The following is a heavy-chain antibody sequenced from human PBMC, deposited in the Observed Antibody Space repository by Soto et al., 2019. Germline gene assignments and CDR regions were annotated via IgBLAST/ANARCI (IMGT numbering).Heavy chain of an antibody. J-gene: IGHJ4*02. Sequence: VQLQESGPGLVRPSETLSLTCTVSGASISSGNFYWSWIRQPPGKGLEWIGYIYFSGRTSYSPSLKRRLTILNTSNNQFSLKPSSVTAADTAVYYCAHDSHGGNTYFDLWGQGALVTVSS. CDR1: GASISSGNFY. V-gene: IGHV4-30-4*01. CDR3: AHDSHGGNTYFDL. CDR2: IYFSGRT. D-gene: IGHD1-26*01.